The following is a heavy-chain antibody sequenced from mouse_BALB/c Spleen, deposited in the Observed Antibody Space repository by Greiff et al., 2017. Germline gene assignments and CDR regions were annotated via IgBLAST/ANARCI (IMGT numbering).Heavy chain of an antibody. CDR2: ISSGGSYT. J-gene: IGHJ4*01. D-gene: IGHD2-10*02. CDR1: GFTFSSYG. V-gene: IGHV5-6*01. Sequence: DVQLQESGGDLVKPGGSLKLSCAVSGFTFSSYGMSWVRQTPDKRLEWVATISSGGSYTYYPDSVKGRFTISRDNAKNTLYLQMSSLKSEDTAMYYCAREYGNYDYYAMDYWGQGTSVTVSS. CDR3: AREYGNYDYYAMDY.